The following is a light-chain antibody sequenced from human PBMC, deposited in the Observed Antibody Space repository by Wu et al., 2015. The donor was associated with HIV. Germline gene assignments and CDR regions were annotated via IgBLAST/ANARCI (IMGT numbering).Light chain of an antibody. J-gene: IGKJ1*01. CDR2: GAS. CDR3: QQYGSSPKT. V-gene: IGKV3-20*01. Sequence: EIVLTQSPGTLSLSPGERATLSCRASQSVSSSYLAWYQQKPGQAPRLLIYGASSRATGIPDRFSGSGSGTDFTLTISRLEPEDFAVYYCQQYGSSPKTFGQGTKVGNQ. CDR1: QSVSSSY.